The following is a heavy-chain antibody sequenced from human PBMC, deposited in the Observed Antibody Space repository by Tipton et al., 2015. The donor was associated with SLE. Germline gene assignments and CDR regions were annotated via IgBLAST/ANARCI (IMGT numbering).Heavy chain of an antibody. D-gene: IGHD5-18*01. CDR3: AREPYSSLWVYFDN. V-gene: IGHV1-3*03. Sequence: QVQLVQSGAEVKKPGASVKISCKASGYTFTTYVIHWVRQTPGQRLEWLGWINTANGTTKSSQGFQGRVTISRDTSASTVYMELSSLRSDDMAVYYCAREPYSSLWVYFDNWGQGTLVTVSS. CDR2: INTANGTT. J-gene: IGHJ4*02. CDR1: GYTFTTYV.